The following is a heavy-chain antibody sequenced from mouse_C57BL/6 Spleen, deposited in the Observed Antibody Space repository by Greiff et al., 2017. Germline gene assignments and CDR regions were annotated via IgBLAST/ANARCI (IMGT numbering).Heavy chain of an antibody. CDR3: ARLGYYGSSFAY. J-gene: IGHJ3*01. V-gene: IGHV1-18*01. CDR2: INPNNGGT. CDR1: GYTFTDYN. Sequence: VQLQQSGPELVKPGASVKIPCKASGYTFTDYNMDWVKQSHGKSLEWIGDINPNNGGTNYNQKFKGKATLTVDKSSSTAYMELRSLTSEDTAVYYCARLGYYGSSFAYWGQGTLVTVSA. D-gene: IGHD1-1*01.